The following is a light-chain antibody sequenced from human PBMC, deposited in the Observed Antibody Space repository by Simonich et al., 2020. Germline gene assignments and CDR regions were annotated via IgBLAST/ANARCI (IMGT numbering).Light chain of an antibody. CDR2: DVS. Sequence: QSALTQPASVSGSPGQSSTLSCTGTSSDVGGYKYVSWYQQHPGKAPQLMIYDVSKRPSGVSNRFSGSKSGNTASLTSSGLQAEDEADYYCSSYTSSSRVFGGGTKLTVL. CDR1: SSDVGGYKY. CDR3: SSYTSSSRV. V-gene: IGLV2-14*03. J-gene: IGLJ3*02.